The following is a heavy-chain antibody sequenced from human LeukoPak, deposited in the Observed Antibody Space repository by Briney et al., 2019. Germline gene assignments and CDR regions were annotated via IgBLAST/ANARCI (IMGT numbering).Heavy chain of an antibody. CDR2: IYPGDSDT. CDR3: AREFPSKY. CDR1: GYSFTSYW. J-gene: IGHJ4*02. V-gene: IGHV5-51*01. D-gene: IGHD3-10*01. Sequence: GESLKISCKGSGYSFTSYWIGWVRQMPGKGLEWMGIIYPGDSDTRYSPSFQGQVTISADKSISTAYMELSRLRSDDTAVYYCAREFPSKYWGQGTLVTVSS.